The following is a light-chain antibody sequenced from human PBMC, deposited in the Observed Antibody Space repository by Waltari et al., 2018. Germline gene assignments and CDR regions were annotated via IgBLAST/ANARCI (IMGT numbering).Light chain of an antibody. J-gene: IGLJ1*01. CDR1: SSDVGNYDY. V-gene: IGLV2-14*01. CDR3: SSYTSSDTYV. Sequence: QSALPQPASVSGSPGQSITISCTGTSSDVGNYDYVSWYQQYSGKSPKLMIYDVRHRPSGVFDRFSGSKSGNTASLTISGLQAEDEADYYCSSYTSSDTYVFGTGTKVTVL. CDR2: DVR.